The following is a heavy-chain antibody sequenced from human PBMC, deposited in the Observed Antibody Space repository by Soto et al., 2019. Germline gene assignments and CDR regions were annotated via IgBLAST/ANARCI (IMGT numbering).Heavy chain of an antibody. CDR2: INAGNGNT. CDR1: GYTFTSYA. V-gene: IGHV1-3*01. CDR3: ARDLQYSFQH. D-gene: IGHD2-15*01. J-gene: IGHJ1*01. Sequence: QVQLVQSGAEVKKPGASVKVSCKASGYTFTSYAMHWVRQAPGQRLEWMGWINAGNGNTKYSQKFQGRVTITRDTSASTAYRELSSLRSEDTAVYYCARDLQYSFQHWGQGTLVTVSS.